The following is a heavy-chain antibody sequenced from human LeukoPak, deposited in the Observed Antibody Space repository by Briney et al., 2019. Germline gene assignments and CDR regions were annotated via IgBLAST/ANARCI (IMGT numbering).Heavy chain of an antibody. V-gene: IGHV3-11*01. CDR1: GFTFSDYY. J-gene: IGHJ3*02. Sequence: GGSLRLSCAASGFTFSDYYMSWIRQAPGKGLEWVSYISSSGSTIYYADSVKGRFTISRDNAKNSLYLQMNSLRAEDTAVYYCAREGRYCSSTSCYAQDAFDIWGQGTMVTVSS. D-gene: IGHD2-2*01. CDR3: AREGRYCSSTSCYAQDAFDI. CDR2: ISSSGSTI.